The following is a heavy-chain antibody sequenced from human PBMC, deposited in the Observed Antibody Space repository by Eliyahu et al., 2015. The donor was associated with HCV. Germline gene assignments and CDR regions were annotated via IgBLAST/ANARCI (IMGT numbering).Heavy chain of an antibody. J-gene: IGHJ4*01. CDR1: GFTFSSYS. D-gene: IGHD4-17*01. CDR2: IRSSGRDI. CDR3: ARVGNYGDVRSGYAAPFDY. V-gene: IGHV3-21*01. Sequence: EVQLVESGGGLVKPGGSLRLSCAASGFTFSSYSMNWVRQAPGKGLEWVSYIRSSGRDILYVDSVRGRFTISRDNAKNSVYLQMNSLRAEDTAVYYCARVGNYGDVRSGYAAPFDYWGPGTLVTVLL.